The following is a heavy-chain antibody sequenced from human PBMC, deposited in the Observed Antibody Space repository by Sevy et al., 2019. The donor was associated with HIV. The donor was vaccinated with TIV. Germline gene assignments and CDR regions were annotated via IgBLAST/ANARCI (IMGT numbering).Heavy chain of an antibody. V-gene: IGHV4-34*01. CDR2: INHSGST. CDR1: GGSFSGYY. Sequence: SETLSLTCAVYGGSFSGYYWSWIRQPPGKGLEWIGEINHSGSTNYNPSLKSRVTISVDTSKNQFSLKLSSVTAADTAVYYCARGRYYGSGSYYSYYYYYGMDVWGQGTTVTVSS. CDR3: ARGRYYGSGSYYSYYYYYGMDV. J-gene: IGHJ6*02. D-gene: IGHD3-10*01.